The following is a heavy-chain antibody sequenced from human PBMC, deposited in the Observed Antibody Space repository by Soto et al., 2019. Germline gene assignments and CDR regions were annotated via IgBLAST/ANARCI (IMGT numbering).Heavy chain of an antibody. CDR3: TRRKASFVRFYSYAMHV. CDR1: GFSSGDYA. V-gene: IGHV3-49*04. Sequence: GGSRRLSCTGSGFSSGDYAMSWVRQAPGKGLEWVGFIRSKAYGGTTEYAASVKGRFTISRDDSKNIAYLQMDSLKTEDTAVYYCTRRKASFVRFYSYAMHVSGQGTSLTV. J-gene: IGHJ6*02. D-gene: IGHD3-3*01. CDR2: IRSKAYGGTT.